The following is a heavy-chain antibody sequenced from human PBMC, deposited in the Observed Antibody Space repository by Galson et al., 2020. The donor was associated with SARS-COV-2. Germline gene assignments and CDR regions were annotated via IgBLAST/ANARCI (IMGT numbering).Heavy chain of an antibody. V-gene: IGHV4-38-2*02. J-gene: IGHJ4*02. Sequence: SETLSLTCTVSGYSISSGYYWGWIRQPPGKGLEFIGSIYNSGTTYYNPSLRSRVTISVDTSQNQFSLKLTSVTAADTAVYYCARILDYWAREPWSPSPQ. CDR2: IYNSGTT. CDR3: ARILDY. CDR1: GYSISSGYY.